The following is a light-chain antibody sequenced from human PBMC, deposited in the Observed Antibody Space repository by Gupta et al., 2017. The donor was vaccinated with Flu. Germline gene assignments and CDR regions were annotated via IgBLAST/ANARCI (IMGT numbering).Light chain of an antibody. CDR3: QQQSNCPPDP. CDR2: DEA. CDR1: QRVSSY. V-gene: IGKV3-11*01. Sequence: ATLFLSAGERDTHSCRASQRVSSYLGWYHQKQDQAPTRLICDEADRETGIQARFSGRGVGIEVDIPISSREQEDFAGYYCQQQSNCPPDPFGQGTQLEIK. J-gene: IGKJ5*01.